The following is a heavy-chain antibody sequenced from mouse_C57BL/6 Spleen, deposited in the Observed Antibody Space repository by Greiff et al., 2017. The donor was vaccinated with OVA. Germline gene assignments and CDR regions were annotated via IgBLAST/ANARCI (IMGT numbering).Heavy chain of an antibody. J-gene: IGHJ3*01. D-gene: IGHD4-1*01. V-gene: IGHV5-17*01. Sequence: EVQLEESGGGLVKPGGSLKLSCAASGFTFSDYGMHWVRQAPEKGLAWVAYISSGSSTISYADTVKGRFTISRDNAKNTLFLQMTRLRSEDTAMYYCARTGTPFAYWGQGTLVTVSA. CDR2: ISSGSSTI. CDR1: GFTFSDYG. CDR3: ARTGTPFAY.